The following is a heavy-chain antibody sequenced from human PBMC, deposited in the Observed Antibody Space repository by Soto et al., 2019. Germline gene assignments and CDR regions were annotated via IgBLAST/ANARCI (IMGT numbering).Heavy chain of an antibody. CDR3: FIELVVVIRATTTVSEFLLNRSSDL. D-gene: IGHD2-15*01. V-gene: IGHV3-15*07. J-gene: IGHJ2*01. Sequence: GKGLEWVGRIKSKTDGGTTDYAAPVKGRFTISRDDSKNTLYLQMNSLKTEDTAVYYCFIELVVVIRATTTVSEFLLNRSSDL. CDR2: IKSKTDGGTT.